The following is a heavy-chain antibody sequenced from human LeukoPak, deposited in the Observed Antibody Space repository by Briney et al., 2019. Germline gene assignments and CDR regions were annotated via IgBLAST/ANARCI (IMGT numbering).Heavy chain of an antibody. CDR1: GGSISSSSYY. D-gene: IGHD3-9*01. CDR2: IYYSGST. V-gene: IGHV4-39*01. Sequence: SETLSLTCTVSGGSISSSSYYWGWIRQPPGKGLEWIGSIYYSGSTYYNPSLKSRVTISVDTSKNQFSLKLSSVTAAGTAVYYCARLSSVRYFDWLLFNYFDYWGQGTLVTVSS. CDR3: ARLSSVRYFDWLLFNYFDY. J-gene: IGHJ4*02.